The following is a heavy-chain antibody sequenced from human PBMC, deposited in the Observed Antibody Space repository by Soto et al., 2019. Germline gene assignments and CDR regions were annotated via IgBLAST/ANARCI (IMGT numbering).Heavy chain of an antibody. Sequence: PGGSLRLSCAASGFTFSSYGMHWVRQAPGKGLEWVAVIWYDGSNKYYADSVKGRFTISRDNSKNTLYLQMNSLRAEDTAVYYCARDPSPPFVVVPAAILDYWGQGTLVTVSS. CDR2: IWYDGSNK. V-gene: IGHV3-33*01. J-gene: IGHJ4*02. CDR1: GFTFSSYG. CDR3: ARDPSPPFVVVPAAILDY. D-gene: IGHD2-2*02.